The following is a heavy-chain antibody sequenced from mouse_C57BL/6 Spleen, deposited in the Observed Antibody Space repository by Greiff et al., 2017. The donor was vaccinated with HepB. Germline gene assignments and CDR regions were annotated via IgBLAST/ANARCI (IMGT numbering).Heavy chain of an antibody. J-gene: IGHJ2*01. CDR2: IYPGDGDT. CDR3: ARSITTVVATNFDY. V-gene: IGHV1-80*01. CDR1: GYAFSSYW. Sequence: VQLQQSGAELVKPGASVKISCKASGYAFSSYWMNWVKQRPGKGLEWIGQIYPGDGDTNYNGKFKGKATLTADKSSSTAYMQLSSLTSEDSAVYFCARSITTVVATNFDYLGQGTTLTVSS. D-gene: IGHD1-1*01.